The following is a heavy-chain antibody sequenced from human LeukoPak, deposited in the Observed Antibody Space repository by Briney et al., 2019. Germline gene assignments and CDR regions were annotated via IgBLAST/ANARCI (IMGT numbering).Heavy chain of an antibody. J-gene: IGHJ3*02. CDR2: INWNGGST. D-gene: IGHD3-22*01. CDR3: VTAHTYYYDSSGDAFDI. V-gene: IGHV3-20*04. CDR1: GFTFDDYA. Sequence: GGSLRLSCAASGFTFDDYAMSWVRQAPGKGLEWVSGINWNGGSTGYADSVKGRFTISRDNAKNALYLQMNSLRAEDTALYYCVTAHTYYYDSSGDAFDIWGQGTMVTVSS.